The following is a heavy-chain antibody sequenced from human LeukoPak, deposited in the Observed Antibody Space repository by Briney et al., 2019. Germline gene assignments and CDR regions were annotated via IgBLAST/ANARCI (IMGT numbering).Heavy chain of an antibody. V-gene: IGHV3-23*01. J-gene: IGHJ6*02. CDR1: GFTFSSCA. D-gene: IGHD6-19*01. Sequence: GGSLRLSCAASGFTFSSCAMSWVRQAPGKGLEWVSGISGSGANTYYADSVKGRFTISRDNSKNTLYLQMNSLRVEDTAVYYCAKGDVAVTGIYYYYGMDVWGQGTTVTVSS. CDR2: ISGSGANT. CDR3: AKGDVAVTGIYYYYGMDV.